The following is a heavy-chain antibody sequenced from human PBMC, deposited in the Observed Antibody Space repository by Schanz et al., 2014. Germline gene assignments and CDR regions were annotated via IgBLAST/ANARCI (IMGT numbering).Heavy chain of an antibody. V-gene: IGHV3-74*01. CDR1: GFTFSTYW. D-gene: IGHD6-6*01. CDR2: INSDGTTT. CDR3: ARDQSPYTNSSDVRYFDY. Sequence: EVQLVESGGGLVQPGGSLRLSCAASGFTFSTYWMHWVRQAPGKGLVWVSHINSDGTTTTYADSVKGRFTISRDNAENTLYLQMNSLRAEDTAVYYCARDQSPYTNSSDVRYFDYWGQGSLVTVSS. J-gene: IGHJ4*02.